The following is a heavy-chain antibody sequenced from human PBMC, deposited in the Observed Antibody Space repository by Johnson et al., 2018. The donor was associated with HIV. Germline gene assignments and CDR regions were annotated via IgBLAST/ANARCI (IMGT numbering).Heavy chain of an antibody. J-gene: IGHJ3*02. D-gene: IGHD5-18*01. V-gene: IGHV3-30*14. Sequence: QVQLVESGGGVVQPGRSLRLSCAASGFMFSSFAMHWVRQAPGKGLEWVAVISYDGSNKYYADSVKGRSTISRDNSKNTLYLQMNSLRAEDTAVYYCARERDTDMAGDAFDIWGQGTMVTVSS. CDR1: GFMFSSFA. CDR2: ISYDGSNK. CDR3: ARERDTDMAGDAFDI.